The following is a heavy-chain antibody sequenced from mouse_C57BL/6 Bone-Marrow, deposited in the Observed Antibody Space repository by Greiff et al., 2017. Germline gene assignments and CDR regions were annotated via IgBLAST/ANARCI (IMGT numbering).Heavy chain of an antibody. CDR2: IDPENGDT. J-gene: IGHJ4*01. CDR3: TFQFITTVVAPRNY. CDR1: GFNIKDDY. Sequence: VQLQQSGAELVRPGASVKLSCTASGFNIKDDYMHWVKQRPEQGLEWIGWIDPENGDTEYASKFQGKATITADTSSNTAYLQLSSLTSEDTAVYYCTFQFITTVVAPRNYWGQGTSVTVSS. V-gene: IGHV14-4*01. D-gene: IGHD1-1*01.